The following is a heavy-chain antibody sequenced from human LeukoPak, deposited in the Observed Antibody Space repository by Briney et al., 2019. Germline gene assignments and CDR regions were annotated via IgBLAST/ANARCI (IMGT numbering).Heavy chain of an antibody. CDR3: ARGMGATTQSLFDQ. V-gene: IGHV3-13*04. D-gene: IGHD1-26*01. CDR1: GFTFSSYD. J-gene: IGHJ4*02. Sequence: GGSLRLSCAASGFTFSSYDMHWVRQATGKGLEWVSGIGTAGDTYYPASVKGRFTISRENAKNSLYPQMNSLRAGDTAVYYCARGMGATTQSLFDQWGQGTLVTVSS. CDR2: IGTAGDT.